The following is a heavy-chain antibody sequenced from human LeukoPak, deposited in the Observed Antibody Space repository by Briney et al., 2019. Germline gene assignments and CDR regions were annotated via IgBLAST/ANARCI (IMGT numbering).Heavy chain of an antibody. J-gene: IGHJ4*02. Sequence: GGSLRLSCAASGFTFDDYAMHWVRQAPGKGPEWVSGISWNSGSIGYADSVKGRFTISRDNAKNSLYLQMNSLRAEDTALYYCAKDRYSYGRYYFDYWGQGTLVTVSS. CDR1: GFTFDDYA. CDR3: AKDRYSYGRYYFDY. V-gene: IGHV3-9*01. D-gene: IGHD5-18*01. CDR2: ISWNSGSI.